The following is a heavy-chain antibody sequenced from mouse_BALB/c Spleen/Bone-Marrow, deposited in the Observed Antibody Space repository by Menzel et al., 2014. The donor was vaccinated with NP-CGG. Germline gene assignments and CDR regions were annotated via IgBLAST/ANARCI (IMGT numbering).Heavy chain of an antibody. Sequence: QVQLKESGPELVKPGASVRISCKASGYTFTRYYMQWMKQRPGQGLEWIGWIYPGNVNTKYNEKFKGKATLTADKSSSTAYMQLSSLTSEDSAVYFCAMWLRRDYYAMDYWGQGTSVTVSS. CDR3: AMWLRRDYYAMDY. CDR1: GYTFTRYY. J-gene: IGHJ4*01. D-gene: IGHD2-2*01. CDR2: IYPGNVNT. V-gene: IGHV1S56*01.